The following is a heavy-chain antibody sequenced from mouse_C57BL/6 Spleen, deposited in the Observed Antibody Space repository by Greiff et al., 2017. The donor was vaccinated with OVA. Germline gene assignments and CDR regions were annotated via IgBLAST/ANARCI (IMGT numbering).Heavy chain of an antibody. CDR2: IDPETGGT. J-gene: IGHJ2*01. Sequence: QVQLQQSGAELVRPGASVTLSCKASGYTFTDYEMHWVKQTPVHGLEWIGAIDPETGGTAYNQKFKGKAILTADKSSSTAYMELRSLTSKDSAVYYCTRPTVVVNFDYWGQGTTLTVSS. D-gene: IGHD1-1*01. CDR3: TRPTVVVNFDY. CDR1: GYTFTDYE. V-gene: IGHV1-15*01.